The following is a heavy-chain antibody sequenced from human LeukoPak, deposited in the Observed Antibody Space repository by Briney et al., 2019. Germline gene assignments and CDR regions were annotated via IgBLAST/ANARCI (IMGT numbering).Heavy chain of an antibody. CDR2: IGTAGDT. CDR3: ARVQGLDFRWYFDL. V-gene: IGHV3-13*01. CDR1: GFTFSSYD. J-gene: IGHJ2*01. Sequence: PGGSLRLSCAASGFTFSSYDMHWVRQATGKGLEWVSAIGTAGDTYYPGSVKGRFTISRENAKNSLYLQMNSLGAGDTAVYYCARVQGLDFRWYFDLWGRGTLVTVSS.